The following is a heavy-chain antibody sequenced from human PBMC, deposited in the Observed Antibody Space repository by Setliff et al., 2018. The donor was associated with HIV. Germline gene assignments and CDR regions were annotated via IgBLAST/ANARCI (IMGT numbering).Heavy chain of an antibody. CDR1: GYTFTNYG. D-gene: IGHD3-16*01. J-gene: IGHJ6*02. V-gene: IGHV1-18*01. CDR3: ARSFRRMDV. Sequence: ASVKVSCKTSGYTFTNYGISWVRQAPGQRLEWMGWISAYDGNTNYAQKFQGRVTMTRDTSTSTVYMELSSLRSEDTAVYYCARSFRRMDVWGQGTTVTVSS. CDR2: ISAYDGNT.